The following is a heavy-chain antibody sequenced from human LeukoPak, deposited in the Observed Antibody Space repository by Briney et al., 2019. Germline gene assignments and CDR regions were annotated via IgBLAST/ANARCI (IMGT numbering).Heavy chain of an antibody. CDR2: ISIGGTI. J-gene: IGHJ4*02. CDR1: GFTLSGDS. V-gene: IGHV3-48*01. CDR3: STAKFDY. Sequence: GGSLRLACAASGFTLSGDSMNWVSQAPGKGLEWVSHISIGGTIYYADSVKGRFTISRDNAKNSVYLQMNNLRVEDRAVYYCSTAKFDYWGQGTLVTVSS.